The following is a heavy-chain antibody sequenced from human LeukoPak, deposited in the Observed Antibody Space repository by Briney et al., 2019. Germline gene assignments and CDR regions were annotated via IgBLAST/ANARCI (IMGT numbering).Heavy chain of an antibody. CDR2: ISYDGSNK. CDR1: GFTFSSYG. CDR3: AKDRLGIVVVPAFDY. J-gene: IGHJ4*02. D-gene: IGHD2-2*03. Sequence: GRSLRLSCAASGFTFSSYGMHWVRQAPGKGLEWVAVISYDGSNKYYADSVKGRFTISRDNSKNTLYLQMNSLRAEDTAVYYCAKDRLGIVVVPAFDYWGQGTLVTVSS. V-gene: IGHV3-30*18.